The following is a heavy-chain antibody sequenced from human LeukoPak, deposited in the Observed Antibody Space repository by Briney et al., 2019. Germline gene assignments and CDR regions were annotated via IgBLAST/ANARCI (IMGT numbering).Heavy chain of an antibody. CDR3: AKYDSAFYEDY. CDR2: ISDSGTRT. D-gene: IGHD5/OR15-5a*01. Sequence: PGGSLRLSCAASGFTFSSYAMIWVRQAPGKGLEWVSTISDSGTRTYYADSVKGRFTISRDSSKNTLYLQVSSLRAEDTALYYCAKYDSAFYEDYWGQGTLVSVSS. CDR1: GFTFSSYA. J-gene: IGHJ4*02. V-gene: IGHV3-23*01.